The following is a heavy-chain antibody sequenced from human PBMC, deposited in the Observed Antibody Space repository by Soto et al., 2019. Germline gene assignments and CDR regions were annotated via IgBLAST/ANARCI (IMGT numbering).Heavy chain of an antibody. J-gene: IGHJ5*02. V-gene: IGHV3-15*01. Sequence: EVQLVESGGGLVKPGGSLRLSCAASRFTVSNAWMTWVRQAPGKGLEWVGRIKSNTDGGTAEYAAPVKGRFTISRDDSKNTLYLQMDSLKTEDTAVYHCSTGGYYSGFDPWGQGTLVTVSA. D-gene: IGHD2-15*01. CDR2: IKSNTDGGTA. CDR3: STGGYYSGFDP. CDR1: RFTVSNAW.